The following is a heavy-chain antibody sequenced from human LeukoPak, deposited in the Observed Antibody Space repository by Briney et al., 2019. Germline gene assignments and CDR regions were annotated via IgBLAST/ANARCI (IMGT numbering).Heavy chain of an antibody. CDR2: IYYSGST. V-gene: IGHV4-39*01. CDR3: ATNQKDIVLMVYFDY. Sequence: SETLSLTCTVPGGSISSSSYYWGWIRQPPGKGLEWIGSIYYSGSTYYNPSLKSRVTISVDTSKNQFSLKLSSVTAADTAVYYCATNQKDIVLMVYFDYWGQGTLVTVS. D-gene: IGHD2-8*01. CDR1: GGSISSSSYY. J-gene: IGHJ4*02.